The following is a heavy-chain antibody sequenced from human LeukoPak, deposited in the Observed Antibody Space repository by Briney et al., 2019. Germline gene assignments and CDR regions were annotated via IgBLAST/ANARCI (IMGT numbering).Heavy chain of an antibody. J-gene: IGHJ4*02. CDR2: ISSSSSYI. CDR1: GFTFSSYS. V-gene: IGHV3-21*01. D-gene: IGHD4-17*01. Sequence: GGSLRLSCAASGFTFSSYSMNWVRQAPGKGLEWVSSISSSSSYIYYADSVKGRFTISRDNAKNSLYLQMNSLRAKDTAVYYCARIRGTTEEDYWGQGTLVTVSS. CDR3: ARIRGTTEEDY.